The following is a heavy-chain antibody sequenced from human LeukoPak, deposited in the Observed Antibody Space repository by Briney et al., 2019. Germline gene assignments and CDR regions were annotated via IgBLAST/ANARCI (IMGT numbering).Heavy chain of an antibody. Sequence: GGSLTLSCAASGFTFSSYAMSWVRQAQGKGLESVSAISGSGGSTYYADSVKGRFTISRDNSKNTLYLQMNSLRAEDTAVYYCAKVGGSGSYYKSCFDYWGQGTLVTVSS. CDR2: ISGSGGST. CDR3: AKVGGSGSYYKSCFDY. J-gene: IGHJ4*01. D-gene: IGHD3-10*01. V-gene: IGHV3-23*01. CDR1: GFTFSSYA.